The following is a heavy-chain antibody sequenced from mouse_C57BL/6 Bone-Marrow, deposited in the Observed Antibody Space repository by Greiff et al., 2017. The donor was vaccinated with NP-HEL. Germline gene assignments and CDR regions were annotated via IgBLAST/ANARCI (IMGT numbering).Heavy chain of an antibody. Sequence: QVQLKESGAELVRPGASVTLSCKASGYTFTDYEMHWVKQTPVHGLEWIGAIDPETGGTAYNQKFKGKAILTADKSSSTAYMELRSLTSEDSAVYYCTRRIYWGQGNTLTVSS. J-gene: IGHJ2*01. CDR1: GYTFTDYE. CDR3: TRRIY. V-gene: IGHV1-15*01. CDR2: IDPETGGT.